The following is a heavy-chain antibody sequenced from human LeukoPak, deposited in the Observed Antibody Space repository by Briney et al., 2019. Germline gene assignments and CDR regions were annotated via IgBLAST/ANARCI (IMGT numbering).Heavy chain of an antibody. CDR1: GFTFSSYA. J-gene: IGHJ4*02. CDR2: ISYDGSNK. CDR3: AKDFQQLPYDLN. V-gene: IGHV3-30-3*01. D-gene: IGHD6-13*01. Sequence: GGSLRLSCAASGFTFSSYAMHWVRQAPGKGLEWVAVISYDGSNKYYADSVKGRFTISRDNPKNTLYLQMNSLRAEDTAVYYCAKDFQQLPYDLNWGQGTLVTVSS.